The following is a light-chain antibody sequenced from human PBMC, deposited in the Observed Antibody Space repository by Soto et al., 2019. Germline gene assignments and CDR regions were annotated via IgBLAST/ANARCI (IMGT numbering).Light chain of an antibody. V-gene: IGKV1-39*01. CDR3: QQSYSTLLT. CDR2: AAS. J-gene: IGKJ4*01. Sequence: DIQMTQSPSSLSASVGDRVTITCRASQSISSFLNWYQQKPGKAPNLLIYAASSLQSGVPSRFSGSGSGTDFTLTISSLQPEDFATYYCQQSYSTLLTFGRGTKVEIK. CDR1: QSISSF.